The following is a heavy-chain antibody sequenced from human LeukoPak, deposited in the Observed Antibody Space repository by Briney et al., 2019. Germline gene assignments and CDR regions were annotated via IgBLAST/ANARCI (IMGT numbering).Heavy chain of an antibody. CDR2: IYHSGST. CDR1: GFTFSSYG. V-gene: IGHV4-4*02. D-gene: IGHD1-1*01. CDR3: ASRVGNNWYVYYFDY. Sequence: PGGSLRLSCAASGFTFSSYGMHWVRQPPGKGLEWIGEIYHSGSTNYNSSLKSRVTISVDKSKNQFSLKLNSVSAADTAVYYCASRVGNNWYVYYFDYWGQGTLVTVSS. J-gene: IGHJ4*02.